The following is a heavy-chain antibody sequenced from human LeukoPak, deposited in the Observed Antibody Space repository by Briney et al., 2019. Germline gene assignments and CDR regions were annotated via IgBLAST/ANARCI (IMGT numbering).Heavy chain of an antibody. J-gene: IGHJ1*01. Sequence: PGGSLRLSCAASGFTFSSYAMSWVRQAPGKGLEWVSAISGSGGSTHYADSVKGRFTISRDNSKNTLYLQMNSLRAEDTAVYYCAKITYQLLSQFQHWGQGTLVTVSS. D-gene: IGHD2-2*01. V-gene: IGHV3-23*01. CDR3: AKITYQLLSQFQH. CDR2: ISGSGGST. CDR1: GFTFSSYA.